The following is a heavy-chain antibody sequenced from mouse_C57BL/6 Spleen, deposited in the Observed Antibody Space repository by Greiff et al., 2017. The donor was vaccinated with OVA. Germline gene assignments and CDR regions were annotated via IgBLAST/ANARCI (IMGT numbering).Heavy chain of an antibody. CDR1: GYTFTSYW. J-gene: IGHJ2*01. CDR3: ARKLYYYGSSYGYFDY. CDR2: IDPSDSYT. V-gene: IGHV1-69*01. Sequence: VQLQQPGAELVMPGASVKLSCKASGYTFTSYWMHWVKQRPGQGLEWIGEIDPSDSYTNYNQKFKGKSTLTVDKSSSTAYMQLSSLTSEDSAVYYCARKLYYYGSSYGYFDYWGQGTTLTVSS. D-gene: IGHD1-1*01.